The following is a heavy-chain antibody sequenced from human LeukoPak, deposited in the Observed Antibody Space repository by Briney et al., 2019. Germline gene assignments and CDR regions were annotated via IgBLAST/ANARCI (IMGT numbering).Heavy chain of an antibody. CDR1: GFTFSSYS. CDR3: ASFPYYYDSSGYWYFGY. V-gene: IGHV3-21*01. J-gene: IGHJ4*02. CDR2: ISSSSSYI. D-gene: IGHD3-22*01. Sequence: GSLRLSCAASGFTFSSYSMNWVRQAPGKGLEWVSSISSSSSYIYYADSVKGRFTISRDNAKNSLYLQMNSLRAEDTAVYYCASFPYYYDSSGYWYFGYWGQGTLVTVSS.